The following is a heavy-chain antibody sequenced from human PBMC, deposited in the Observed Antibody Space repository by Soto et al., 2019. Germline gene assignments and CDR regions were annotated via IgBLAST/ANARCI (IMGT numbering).Heavy chain of an antibody. CDR1: GYTFIGYY. V-gene: IGHV1-2*02. D-gene: IGHD5-12*01. CDR3: ARVGYSGYDPDY. CDR2: INPSSGGT. Sequence: GASVKVSCKASGYTFIGYYMHWVLQAPGEGLEWMGWINPSSGGTNYAQKFQGRVTMTRDTSISTAYMELSRLRSDDTAVYFCARVGYSGYDPDYWGQGTLVTVSS. J-gene: IGHJ4*02.